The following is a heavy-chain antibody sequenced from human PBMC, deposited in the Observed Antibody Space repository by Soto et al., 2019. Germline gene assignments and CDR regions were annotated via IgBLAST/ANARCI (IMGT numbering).Heavy chain of an antibody. CDR2: IYASGST. CDR1: GGSIRSGGYS. V-gene: IGHV4-30-2*01. D-gene: IGHD4-17*01. CDR3: ARGMTTVTTFDY. Sequence: QLQLQESGSGLVKPAQTLSLPCAVSGGSIRSGGYSCNWIRQPPGKVLAWIGDIYASGSTYYNPSVRSRVTISGDRSMIQFSMTLSSVTAADTAVYYCARGMTTVTTFDYWGQGTLVTVSS. J-gene: IGHJ4*02.